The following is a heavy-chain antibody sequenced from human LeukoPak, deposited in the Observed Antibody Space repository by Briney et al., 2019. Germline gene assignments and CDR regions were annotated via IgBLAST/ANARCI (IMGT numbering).Heavy chain of an antibody. D-gene: IGHD1-14*01. V-gene: IGHV3-30*02. CDR3: ARVQGGGFRTADY. CDR1: GFTFSTNG. J-gene: IGHJ4*02. CDR2: IQFDATET. Sequence: PGGSLRLSCAASGFTFSTNGMHWVRQAPGKGLKWVAFIQFDATETYYADFVKGRFTVSRDNSKNTLYLQMNSLRDEDTAMYYCARVQGGGFRTADYWGQGTLVTVSS.